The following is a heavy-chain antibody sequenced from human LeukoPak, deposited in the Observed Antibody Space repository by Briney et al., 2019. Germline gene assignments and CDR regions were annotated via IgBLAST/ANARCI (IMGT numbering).Heavy chain of an antibody. Sequence: PGGSLRLSCAASGCTFSSYWMSWVRQAPGKGLEWVANIKQDGSEKYYVDSVKGRFTISRDNAKNSLYLQMNSLRAEDTAVYYCARESGGIAAAGDYYFDYWGQGTLVTVSS. CDR3: ARESGGIAAAGDYYFDY. CDR2: IKQDGSEK. CDR1: GCTFSSYW. D-gene: IGHD6-13*01. V-gene: IGHV3-7*03. J-gene: IGHJ4*02.